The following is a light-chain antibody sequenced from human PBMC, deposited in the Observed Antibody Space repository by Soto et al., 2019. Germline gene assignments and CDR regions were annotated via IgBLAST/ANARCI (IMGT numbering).Light chain of an antibody. CDR2: ANT. V-gene: IGLV1-40*01. CDR1: NSNIGAGSG. J-gene: IGLJ2*01. Sequence: QSMLTQPPSVTGAPGQRVTISCTGNNSNIGAGSGVNWYQQFPDKAPKLLIYANTHRPSGVPDRFSGSTSATSASLAITGLQTQDEADYYCQSFDSSLTGLIFGGGTKLTVL. CDR3: QSFDSSLTGLI.